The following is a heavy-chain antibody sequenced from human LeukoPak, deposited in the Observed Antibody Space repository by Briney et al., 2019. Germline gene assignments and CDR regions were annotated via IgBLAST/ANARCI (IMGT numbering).Heavy chain of an antibody. D-gene: IGHD2-21*01. CDR3: ARLSFADYYFDF. J-gene: IGHJ4*02. Sequence: SETLSLTCTVSGVSISSYYWGWIRQPPGKGLEWIGTIFYTGSTYYNPSLKSRVTISVDTSKNQFSLSLSSVTAADTAVYYCARLSFADYYFDFWGQGTLVTVSS. CDR1: GVSISSYY. CDR2: IFYTGST. V-gene: IGHV4-39*01.